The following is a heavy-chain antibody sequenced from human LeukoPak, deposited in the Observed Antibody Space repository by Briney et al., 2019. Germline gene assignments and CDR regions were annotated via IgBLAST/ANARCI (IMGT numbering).Heavy chain of an antibody. J-gene: IGHJ4*02. Sequence: GGSLRLSCAASGFTFSTYGMSWVRQAPGKGLEWVSSISGSGASTYYADSVKGRFTISRDNSKNTLYLQMNSLRAEDTAVYYCLGYSYPSWGQGTLVTVSS. CDR1: GFTFSTYG. D-gene: IGHD5-18*01. CDR3: LGYSYPS. CDR2: ISGSGAST. V-gene: IGHV3-23*01.